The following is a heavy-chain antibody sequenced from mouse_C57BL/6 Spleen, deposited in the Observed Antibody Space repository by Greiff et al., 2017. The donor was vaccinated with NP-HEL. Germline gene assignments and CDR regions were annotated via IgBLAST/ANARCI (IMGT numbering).Heavy chain of an antibody. CDR2: IYWDDDK. CDR1: GFSLSTSGMG. Sequence: TLKASGPGILQSSQTLSLTCSFSGFSLSTSGMGVSWIRQPSGKGLEWLAHIYWDDDKRYNPSLKSRLTISKDTSRNQVFLKITSVDTADTATYYCARRGRRDWYFDVWGTGTTVTVSS. V-gene: IGHV8-12*01. J-gene: IGHJ1*03. CDR3: ARRGRRDWYFDV.